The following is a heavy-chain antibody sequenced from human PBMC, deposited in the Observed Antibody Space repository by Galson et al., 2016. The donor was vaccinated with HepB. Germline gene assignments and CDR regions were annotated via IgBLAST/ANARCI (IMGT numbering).Heavy chain of an antibody. V-gene: IGHV3-7*05. D-gene: IGHD1-1*01. CDR2: IKQDGCEK. CDR3: ARNNWNALGWFDP. CDR1: GFTFSSYW. J-gene: IGHJ5*02. Sequence: SLRLSCAASGFTFSSYWMTWVRQAPGKGLEWVANIKQDGCEKYYVDSVKGRFTISRDNAKNSLYLQMNSLRAEDTAVYYCARNNWNALGWFDPWGQGTLVTVSS.